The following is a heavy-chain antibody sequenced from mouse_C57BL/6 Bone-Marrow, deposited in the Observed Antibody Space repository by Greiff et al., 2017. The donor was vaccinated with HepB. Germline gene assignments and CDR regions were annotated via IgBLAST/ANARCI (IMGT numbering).Heavy chain of an antibody. J-gene: IGHJ4*01. D-gene: IGHD1-1*01. CDR2: INPSNGGT. Sequence: QVQLQQPGTELVKPGASVKLSCKASGYTFTSYWMHWVKQRPGQGLEWIGNINPSNGGTNYNEKFKSKATLTVDKSSSTAYMQLSSLTSEDSAVYYCARGIYYYGSSYVEDAMDYWGQGTSVTVSS. CDR3: ARGIYYYGSSYVEDAMDY. CDR1: GYTFTSYW. V-gene: IGHV1-53*01.